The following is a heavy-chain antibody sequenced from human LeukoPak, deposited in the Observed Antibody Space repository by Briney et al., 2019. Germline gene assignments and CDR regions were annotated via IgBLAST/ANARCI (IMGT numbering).Heavy chain of an antibody. V-gene: IGHV3-74*01. D-gene: IGHD3-10*01. CDR2: INSDGSST. CDR1: GFTFSSYW. Sequence: GGSLRLSCAASGFTFSSYWMHWVRQAPGKGLGWFSRINSDGSSTSYAHSVKGRFTISRANAKNTLYLQMNSLRAEDTAVYYCARVRFGEILYYFDYWGQGTLVTVSS. J-gene: IGHJ4*02. CDR3: ARVRFGEILYYFDY.